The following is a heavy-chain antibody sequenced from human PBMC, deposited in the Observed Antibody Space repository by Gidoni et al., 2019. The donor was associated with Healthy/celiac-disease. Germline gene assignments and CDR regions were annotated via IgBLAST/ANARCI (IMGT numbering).Heavy chain of an antibody. Sequence: QVQLQQWGAGLLKPSETLSLPCAVFGGSFSGYYWSWIRQPPGKGLEWIGEINHSGSTNYNPSLKSRVTISVDTSKNQFSLKLSSVTAADTAVYYCARGSLLMVYVNWFDPWGQGTLVTVSS. CDR2: INHSGST. V-gene: IGHV4-34*01. CDR3: ARGSLLMVYVNWFDP. CDR1: GGSFSGYY. J-gene: IGHJ5*02. D-gene: IGHD2-8*01.